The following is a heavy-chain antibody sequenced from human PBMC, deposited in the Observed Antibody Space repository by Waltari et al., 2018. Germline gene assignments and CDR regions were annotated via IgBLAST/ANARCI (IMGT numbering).Heavy chain of an antibody. J-gene: IGHJ6*02. CDR3: ARVSGELLYYYYGMDV. CDR1: GFTFSSYE. CDR2: ISSSGSTI. V-gene: IGHV3-48*03. D-gene: IGHD3-10*01. Sequence: EVQLVESGGGLVQPGGSLRLSCAASGFTFSSYEMNWVRQAPGKGLEWVSDISSSGSTIYYADTGKGQFTIARDNAKNSLYLKMNSLRAEDTAVYYCARVSGELLYYYYGMDVWGQGTTVTVSS.